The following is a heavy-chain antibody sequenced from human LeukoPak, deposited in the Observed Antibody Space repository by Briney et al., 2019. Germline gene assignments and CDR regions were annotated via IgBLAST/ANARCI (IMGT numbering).Heavy chain of an antibody. CDR2: IYSGGST. Sequence: PGGSLTLSCAASGFTVSSNYMSWVRQAPGKGLEWVSVIYSGGSTYYADSVKGRFTISRDNSKNTLYLQMNSLRAEDTAVYYCARANPNPNQYYDFWSYAFDIWGQGTMVTVSS. J-gene: IGHJ3*02. CDR1: GFTVSSNY. D-gene: IGHD3-3*01. V-gene: IGHV3-53*01. CDR3: ARANPNPNQYYDFWSYAFDI.